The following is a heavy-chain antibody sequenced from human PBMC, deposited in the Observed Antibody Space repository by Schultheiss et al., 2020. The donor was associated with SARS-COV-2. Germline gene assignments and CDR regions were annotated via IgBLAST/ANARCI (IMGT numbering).Heavy chain of an antibody. CDR3: ARDPQWELLFYFDY. CDR2: ISNDGSNT. J-gene: IGHJ4*02. Sequence: GGSLRLSCVASGFIFSDYAMHWVRQSPGKGLEWVATISNDGSNTYFADSVRGRFTISRDNSKNTQHLQMNSLRAEDTAVYYCARDPQWELLFYFDYWGQGTLVTVSS. D-gene: IGHD1-26*01. V-gene: IGHV3-30*03. CDR1: GFIFSDYA.